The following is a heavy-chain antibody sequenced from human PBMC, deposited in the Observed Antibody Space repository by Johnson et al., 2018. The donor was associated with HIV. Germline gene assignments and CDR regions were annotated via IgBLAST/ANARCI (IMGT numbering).Heavy chain of an antibody. CDR3: ARGPSQLYWPDVAFDI. CDR2: IWYDGSNK. J-gene: IGHJ3*02. Sequence: QVQLVESGGGVVQPGRSLRLSCAASGFTFSSYGMHWVRQAPGKGLEWVAVIWYDGSNKYYVDSVKGRFTISRDNAKNSLYLQMNSLRAEDTAVYYCARGPSQLYWPDVAFDIWGQGTTVTVSS. D-gene: IGHD2-8*02. CDR1: GFTFSSYG. V-gene: IGHV3-33*01.